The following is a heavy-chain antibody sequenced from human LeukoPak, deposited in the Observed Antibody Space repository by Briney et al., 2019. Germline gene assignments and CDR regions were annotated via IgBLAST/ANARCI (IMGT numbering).Heavy chain of an antibody. J-gene: IGHJ4*02. D-gene: IGHD2-2*01. V-gene: IGHV3-64D*06. Sequence: AGSLRLFCSASGFTFSNFGMHWVRQAPGKGLECVSAICGNGGSTHYADSVKGRSTISRDNYKNTLYLQMTSLKAEDTAVYYCVKEHCSSTSCFYFDYWGQGTLVTVSS. CDR3: VKEHCSSTSCFYFDY. CDR2: ICGNGGST. CDR1: GFTFSNFG.